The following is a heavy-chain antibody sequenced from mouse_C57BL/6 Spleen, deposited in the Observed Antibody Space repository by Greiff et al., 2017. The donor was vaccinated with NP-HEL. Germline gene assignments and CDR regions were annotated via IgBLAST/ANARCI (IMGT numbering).Heavy chain of an antibody. CDR3: ARFRSYAMDD. V-gene: IGHV1-52*01. D-gene: IGHD3-2*02. J-gene: IGHJ4*01. CDR2: IDPSDSET. Sequence: VQLQQSGAELVRPGSSVKLSCKASGYTFTSYWMHWVKQRPIQGLEWIGNIDPSDSETHYNQKFKDKATLTVDKSSSTAYMQLSSLTSEDSAVYYCARFRSYAMDDWGQGTSVTVSS. CDR1: GYTFTSYW.